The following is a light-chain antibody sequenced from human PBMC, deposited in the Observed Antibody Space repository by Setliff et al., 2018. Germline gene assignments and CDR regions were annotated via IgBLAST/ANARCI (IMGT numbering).Light chain of an antibody. J-gene: IGLJ1*01. Sequence: QSVLTQPASVSGSPGQSITISCAGTSSDVGAYSHVSWYQQYPGKAPKLMISEVSNRPSGVSYRFSGSKSGNTASLTIPGLQAEDEADYYCMSYTTIRTYVFGTGTRSPS. V-gene: IGLV2-14*01. CDR3: MSYTTIRTYV. CDR2: EVS. CDR1: SSDVGAYSH.